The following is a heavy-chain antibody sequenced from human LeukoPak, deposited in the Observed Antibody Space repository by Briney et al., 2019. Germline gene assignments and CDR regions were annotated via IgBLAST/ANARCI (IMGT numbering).Heavy chain of an antibody. Sequence: GESLKISCKGSGYIFTSYWIGWVRQMPGKGLEWMGIIFPGDSDTRYSPSFQGQVTISADKSISTAYLQWSSLKASDTAMYYCARHSYCSSTSCYRFFDYWGQGTLVTVSS. CDR2: IFPGDSDT. V-gene: IGHV5-51*01. J-gene: IGHJ4*02. CDR1: GYIFTSYW. D-gene: IGHD2-2*01. CDR3: ARHSYCSSTSCYRFFDY.